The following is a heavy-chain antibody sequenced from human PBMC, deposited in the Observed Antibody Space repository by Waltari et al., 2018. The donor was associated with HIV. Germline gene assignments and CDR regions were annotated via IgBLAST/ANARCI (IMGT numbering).Heavy chain of an antibody. CDR2: STTKTGDA. D-gene: IGHD6-13*01. CDR3: TRGLALRIAAPGADV. Sequence: QSPTEVKRPGASVRVTCRISGYKFVNHDIAWVRQATGERLQWMGCSTTKTGDAHCLETEWCRRTRTRSISTATAYLDQAKLTRADAATYKRTRGLALRIAAPGADVWGQGTTVIV. V-gene: IGHV1-8*01. CDR1: GYKFVNHD. J-gene: IGHJ6*02.